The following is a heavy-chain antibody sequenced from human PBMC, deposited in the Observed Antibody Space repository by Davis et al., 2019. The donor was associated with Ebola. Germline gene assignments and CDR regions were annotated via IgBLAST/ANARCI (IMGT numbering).Heavy chain of an antibody. J-gene: IGHJ5*02. D-gene: IGHD3-3*01. Sequence: MPSETLSLTCTVPGDSITSYHWSWIRQPPGKGLEWIGYINYSGRTNHNPSLKSRVTMSVDTSKNQFSLYLSSVTAADTAVYFCARVLYYDLNWFDPWGQGTLVTVSS. CDR2: INYSGRT. CDR3: ARVLYYDLNWFDP. CDR1: GDSITSYH. V-gene: IGHV4-59*08.